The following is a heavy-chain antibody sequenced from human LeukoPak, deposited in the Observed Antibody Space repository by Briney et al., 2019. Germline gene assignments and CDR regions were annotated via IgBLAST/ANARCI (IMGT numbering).Heavy chain of an antibody. CDR2: IYYSGRT. Sequence: SETLSLTCTVSGGSIRNYYWSWIRQPPGRGLEWIGYIYYSGRTNYNSSLKSRVTMSVDASKNQFSLKLNSVTAADTAVYYCARGMQQLYHFDSWGRGTLVTASS. V-gene: IGHV4-59*01. J-gene: IGHJ4*02. CDR3: ARGMQQLYHFDS. D-gene: IGHD6-13*01. CDR1: GGSIRNYY.